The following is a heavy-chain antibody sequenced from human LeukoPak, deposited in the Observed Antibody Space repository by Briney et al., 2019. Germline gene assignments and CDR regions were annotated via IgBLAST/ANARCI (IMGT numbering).Heavy chain of an antibody. CDR1: GFTFSSYG. J-gene: IGHJ6*03. CDR3: ARDRTVEVAYYMDV. Sequence: GGSLRLSCAASGFTFSSYGMSWVRQAPGKGLEWVSAISGSGGSTYYADSVKGRFTISRDNAKNSLYLQMNSLRAEDTAVYYCARDRTVEVAYYMDVWGKGTTVTVSS. V-gene: IGHV3-23*01. CDR2: ISGSGGST. D-gene: IGHD2-2*01.